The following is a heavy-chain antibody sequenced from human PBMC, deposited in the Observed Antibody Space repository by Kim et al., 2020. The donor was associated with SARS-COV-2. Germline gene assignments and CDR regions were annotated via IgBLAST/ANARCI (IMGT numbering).Heavy chain of an antibody. CDR1: GGSISSSSYY. Sequence: SETLSLTCTVSGGSISSSSYYWGWIRQPPGKGLEWIGSIYYSGSTYYNPSLKSRVTISVDTSKNQFSLKLSSVTAADTAVYYCARHESNSVRGAFDIWGQGTMVTVSS. J-gene: IGHJ3*02. CDR3: ARHESNSVRGAFDI. CDR2: IYYSGST. V-gene: IGHV4-39*01. D-gene: IGHD3-10*01.